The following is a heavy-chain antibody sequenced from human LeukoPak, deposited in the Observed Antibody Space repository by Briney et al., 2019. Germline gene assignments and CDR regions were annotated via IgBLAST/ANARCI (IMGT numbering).Heavy chain of an antibody. J-gene: IGHJ4*02. CDR2: INWNGGST. CDR1: GFTFDDFG. D-gene: IGHD3-22*01. CDR3: AVVVVKYWNYFDY. Sequence: GGSLRLSCAASGFTFDDFGMSWVRQAPGKGLEWVSGINWNGGSTGYADSVKGRFTISRDNAKNSLYLQMNSLRAEDTAVYYCAVVVVKYWNYFDYWGQGTLVTVSS. V-gene: IGHV3-20*04.